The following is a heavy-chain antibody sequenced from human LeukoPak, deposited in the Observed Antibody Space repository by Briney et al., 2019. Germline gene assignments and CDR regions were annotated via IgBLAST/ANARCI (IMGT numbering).Heavy chain of an antibody. V-gene: IGHV3-21*01. CDR3: AVCSSTSCPDY. CDR1: GFSFSSYT. J-gene: IGHJ4*02. Sequence: GGSLRLSCAASGFSFSSYTMHWVRQAPGEGLEWVSSISSGGSNVFYGDSLKGRFTISRDNAKNSLHLQTNSLRVEDTAIYFCAVCSSTSCPDYWGQGTLVTVSS. D-gene: IGHD2-2*01. CDR2: ISSGGSNV.